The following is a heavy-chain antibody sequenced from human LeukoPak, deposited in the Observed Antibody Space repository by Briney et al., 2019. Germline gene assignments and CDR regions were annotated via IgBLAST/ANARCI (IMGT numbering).Heavy chain of an antibody. CDR3: ARNDYGDYKYFQH. V-gene: IGHV3-11*01. J-gene: IGHJ1*01. CDR1: GFTFSDYY. Sequence: GGSLRLSCAASGFTFSDYYMSWIRQAPGKGLEWVSYISSSGTTISYTDSVKGRFTISRDNAKNSLYLQMNSLRAEDTAVYYCARNDYGDYKYFQHWGQGTLVTVSS. D-gene: IGHD4-17*01. CDR2: ISSSGTTI.